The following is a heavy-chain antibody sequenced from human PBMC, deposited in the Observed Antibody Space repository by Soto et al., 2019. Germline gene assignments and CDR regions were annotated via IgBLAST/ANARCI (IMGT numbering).Heavy chain of an antibody. D-gene: IGHD3-3*01. J-gene: IGHJ5*02. V-gene: IGHV3-9*01. Sequence: EAQLVESGGGFVQPGRSLRLSCAGSGFIFDDFAIHWVRQAPGKGLEWVSGISWNSDSIGYADSVKGRFTISRDNAKNALYLEMNSLRVEDTALDYCTKVGGLYDFWSGPFHVDLWGQGTRVPVSS. CDR3: TKVGGLYDFWSGPFHVDL. CDR2: ISWNSDSI. CDR1: GFIFDDFA.